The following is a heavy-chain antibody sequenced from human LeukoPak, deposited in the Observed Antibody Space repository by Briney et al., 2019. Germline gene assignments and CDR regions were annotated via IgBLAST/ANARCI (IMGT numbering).Heavy chain of an antibody. J-gene: IGHJ4*02. Sequence: PGGSLRLSCAASGFTFSSYGMHWVRQAPGKGLEWVAFIRYDGGNKYYADSVKGRFTVSRDNSKNTLYLQMNSLRAEDTAVYYCAKFSTPFDYWGQGTLVTVSS. CDR2: IRYDGGNK. V-gene: IGHV3-30*02. CDR3: AKFSTPFDY. CDR1: GFTFSSYG.